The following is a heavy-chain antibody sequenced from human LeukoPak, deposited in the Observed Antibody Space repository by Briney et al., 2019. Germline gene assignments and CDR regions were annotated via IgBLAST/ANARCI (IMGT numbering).Heavy chain of an antibody. Sequence: SETLSLTCTVSGYSISSGYYWGWIRQPPGRGLEWIASIYYRGSTHYNPSLASLKSRVTISGDTSKNQFSLKLSSVTAADTAVYYCASSTGATVTTWYYFDYWGQGTLVTVSS. V-gene: IGHV4-38-2*02. D-gene: IGHD4-17*01. CDR2: IYYRGST. J-gene: IGHJ4*02. CDR3: ASSTGATVTTWYYFDY. CDR1: GYSISSGYY.